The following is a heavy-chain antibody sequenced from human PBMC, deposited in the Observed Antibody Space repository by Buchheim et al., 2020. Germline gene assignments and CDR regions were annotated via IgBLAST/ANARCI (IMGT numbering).Heavy chain of an antibody. CDR3: AHRGLSAGYSSGWDGGYFDY. Sequence: QITLKESGPTLVESTQTLTLTCTFSGFSLTTGGVGVGWIRQSPGKALELLALIYWDDDKRYSPSLRSRLTITKDTSKNQVVRTMTNMDPVDTGTYYCAHRGLSAGYSSGWDGGYFDYWSQGTL. J-gene: IGHJ4*02. D-gene: IGHD6-19*01. V-gene: IGHV2-5*02. CDR2: IYWDDDK. CDR1: GFSLTTGGVG.